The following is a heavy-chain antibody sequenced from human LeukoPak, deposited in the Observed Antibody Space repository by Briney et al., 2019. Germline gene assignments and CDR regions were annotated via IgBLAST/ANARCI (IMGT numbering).Heavy chain of an antibody. CDR2: ISSSGGAI. J-gene: IGHJ4*02. D-gene: IGHD6-19*01. CDR3: ARGGSLGY. CDR1: GFTFSSYA. V-gene: IGHV3-48*03. Sequence: PGGSLRLSCAASGFTFSSYAMSWVRQAPGKGLEWVSKISSSGGAIYYADSVKGRFTISRDNAKSSLYLQMNSLRVEDTAIYYCARGGSLGYWGQGTLVTVSS.